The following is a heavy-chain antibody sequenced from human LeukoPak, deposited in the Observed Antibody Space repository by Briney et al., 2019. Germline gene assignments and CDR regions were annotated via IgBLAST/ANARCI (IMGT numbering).Heavy chain of an antibody. V-gene: IGHV3-30*02. CDR3: AKDWGYSGYDENDAFDV. Sequence: PGGSLRLSCAASGFTFSSHGMHWVRQAPGKGLEWVAFIRYDGSNKYYADSVKGRFTISRDNSKNTLYLQMNSLRAEDTAVYYCAKDWGYSGYDENDAFDVWGQGTMVTVSS. CDR2: IRYDGSNK. J-gene: IGHJ3*01. CDR1: GFTFSSHG. D-gene: IGHD5-12*01.